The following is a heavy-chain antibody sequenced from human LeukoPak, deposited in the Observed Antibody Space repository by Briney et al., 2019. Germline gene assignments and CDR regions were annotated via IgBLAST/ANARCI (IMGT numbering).Heavy chain of an antibody. D-gene: IGHD6-25*01. CDR2: IIPMLRSS. CDR1: GGTFGGYT. V-gene: IGHV1-69*16. Sequence: GASVKVSCKASGGTFGGYTISWVRQAPGQGLEWMGGIIPMLRSSTYAQRFQGRLTITTDESTTTVHMDLRSLGSEDTAVYFCARELSAAAPYYMDVWGKGTTVAVSS. J-gene: IGHJ6*03. CDR3: ARELSAAAPYYMDV.